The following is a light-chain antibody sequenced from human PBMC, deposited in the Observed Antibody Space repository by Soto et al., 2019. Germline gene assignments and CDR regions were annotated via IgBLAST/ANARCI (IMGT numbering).Light chain of an antibody. J-gene: IGLJ2*01. CDR2: LNSDGSH. CDR1: SGHSNYA. Sequence: QSVLTQSPSASASLGASVKLTCTLSSGHSNYAIAWHQQQSEKGPRYLMKLNSDGSHSKGDGIPDRFSGSSSGAERYLTIPSLQSEDGADYYCQTWGSGVVVFGGGTKLTVL. V-gene: IGLV4-69*01. CDR3: QTWGSGVVV.